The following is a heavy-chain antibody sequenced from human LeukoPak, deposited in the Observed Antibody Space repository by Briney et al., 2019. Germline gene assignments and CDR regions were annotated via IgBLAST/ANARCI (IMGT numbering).Heavy chain of an antibody. CDR2: IRSNSATT. CDR1: GSAFSSYA. D-gene: IGHD2-15*01. Sequence: PLGSLILSCAASGSAFSSYAMNWVRQAPGKGLEWVAKIRSNSATTAYADTVKGRFTISRDNSKITLYLQMDTLRAADASVYDCAKAYHGSSCIFDHWGQGTLITVSS. V-gene: IGHV3-23*01. J-gene: IGHJ4*02. CDR3: AKAYHGSSCIFDH.